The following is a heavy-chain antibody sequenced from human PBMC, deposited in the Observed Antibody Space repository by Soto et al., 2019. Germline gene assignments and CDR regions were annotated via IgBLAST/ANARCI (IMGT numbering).Heavy chain of an antibody. D-gene: IGHD2-21*02. Sequence: QVQLQESGPGLVKPSETLSLTCTVSGGSISGYYWSWIRQPPGKGLEWIGYMYNTGSTVYNPSFMSRVTISVDTSKSQLSLRLNSVTAADTAVYYCARDLWGYCGTDCYPLDVWGQGTTVTVSS. CDR2: MYNTGST. J-gene: IGHJ6*02. V-gene: IGHV4-59*01. CDR3: ARDLWGYCGTDCYPLDV. CDR1: GGSISGYY.